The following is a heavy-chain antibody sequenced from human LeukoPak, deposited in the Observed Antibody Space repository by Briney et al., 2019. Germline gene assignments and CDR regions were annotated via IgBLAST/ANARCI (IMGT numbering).Heavy chain of an antibody. CDR2: IYYSGTT. J-gene: IGHJ4*02. V-gene: IGHV4-39*01. CDR1: GGSISNSGYY. D-gene: IGHD5-24*01. CDR3: ARHRWLQPLDY. Sequence: PSETLSLTCTVSGGSISNSGYYWGWIRQPPGKGLEWIGRIYYSGTTYYNPSLKSRVTISVDTSKNQFSLKLNSVTAADTAVYYCARHRWLQPLDYWGQGTLVTVSS.